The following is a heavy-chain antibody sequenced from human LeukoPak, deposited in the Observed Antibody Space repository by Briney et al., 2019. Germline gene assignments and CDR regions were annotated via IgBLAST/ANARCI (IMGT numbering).Heavy chain of an antibody. CDR2: LYFGGTT. V-gene: IGHV4-38-2*01. CDR1: GYSISSGYY. D-gene: IGHD6-25*01. Sequence: PSETLSLTCAVSGYSISSGYYWGWIRQPPGKGLEWIGNLYFGGTTNYNPSLKSRVTISVDTSKWQFSLKLTSVSAADTAVYYCARGQRIERTFDIWGQGTTVIVSS. CDR3: ARGQRIERTFDI. J-gene: IGHJ3*02.